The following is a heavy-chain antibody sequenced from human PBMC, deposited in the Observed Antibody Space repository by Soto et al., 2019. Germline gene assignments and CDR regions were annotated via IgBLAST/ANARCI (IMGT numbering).Heavy chain of an antibody. CDR3: ARERSGSRMDV. J-gene: IGHJ6*02. D-gene: IGHD3-10*01. CDR2: MNPNSGNT. CDR1: GYTFTSYD. V-gene: IGHV1-8*01. Sequence: QVQLVQSGAEVKKPGASVKVSCKASGYTFTSYDINWVRQXTGXGLEWMGWMNPNSGNTGYAQKFQGRVTMTRNTXISXAXMXXXXXXXXXAAVYYCARERSGSRMDVWGQGTTVTVSS.